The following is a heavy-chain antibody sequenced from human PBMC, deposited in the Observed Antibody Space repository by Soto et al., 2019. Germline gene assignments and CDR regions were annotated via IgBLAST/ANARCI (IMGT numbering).Heavy chain of an antibody. CDR3: ARQTYSGYDYYYGMDV. D-gene: IGHD5-12*01. V-gene: IGHV5-10-1*01. CDR1: GYTFTGYL. Sequence: PGESLKISCKGAGYTFTGYLINWVLQRPGKGLGGMGKIDTSDYYTTYSPSFQGHVTISADKSISTAYLQWSSLKASDTAMYYCARQTYSGYDYYYGMDVWGKGTKVTVSS. CDR2: IDTSDYYT. J-gene: IGHJ6*04.